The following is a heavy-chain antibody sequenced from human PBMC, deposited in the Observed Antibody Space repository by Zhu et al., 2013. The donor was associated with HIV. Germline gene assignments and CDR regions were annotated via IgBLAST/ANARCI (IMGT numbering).Heavy chain of an antibody. Sequence: EVQLLESGGGLVQPGGSLRLSCAASGFTFSSYAMSWVRQAPGKGLEWVSAISGSGGSTYYADSVKGRFTISRDNSKNTLYLQMNSLRAEDTAVYYCAKGRILWFRELMGEFDYWGQGTLVTVSS. D-gene: IGHD3-10*01. J-gene: IGHJ4*02. V-gene: IGHV3-23*01. CDR1: GFTFSSYA. CDR3: AKGRILWFRELMGEFDY. CDR2: ISGSGGST.